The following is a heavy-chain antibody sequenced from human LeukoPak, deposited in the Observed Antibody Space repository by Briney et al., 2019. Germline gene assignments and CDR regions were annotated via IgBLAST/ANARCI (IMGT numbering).Heavy chain of an antibody. CDR2: IYPGDSDT. CDR3: ARQDGTAKYYFDF. CDR1: GSSFTSYW. J-gene: IGHJ4*02. V-gene: IGHV5-51*01. D-gene: IGHD2-21*02. Sequence: GGSLKISCKGSGSSFTSYWIAWVRQMPGKGLEWMGIIYPGDSDTRYSPSFQGQVTISVDKSISTPYPQWSSLKASDTAMYYCARQDGTAKYYFDFWGQGTPVTVSS.